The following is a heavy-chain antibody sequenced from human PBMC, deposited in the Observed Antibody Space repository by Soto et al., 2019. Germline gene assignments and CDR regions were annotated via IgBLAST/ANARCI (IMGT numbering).Heavy chain of an antibody. Sequence: QVQLQQWGAGLLKSSETLSLTCAVYGGSFSGYYWSWIRQPPGKGLEWIGEINHSGSTNYNPSLKSRVTISVDTSKNQFSLKLSSVTAADTAVYYCARGLVGASIRLDYWGQGTLVTVSS. J-gene: IGHJ4*02. D-gene: IGHD1-26*01. CDR1: GGSFSGYY. CDR2: INHSGST. V-gene: IGHV4-34*01. CDR3: ARGLVGASIRLDY.